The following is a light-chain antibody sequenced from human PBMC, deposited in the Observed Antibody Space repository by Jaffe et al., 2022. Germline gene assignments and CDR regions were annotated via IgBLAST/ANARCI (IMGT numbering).Light chain of an antibody. CDR1: HDIRKY. CDR3: QSYDSLPAT. J-gene: IGKJ4*01. CDR2: DAS. V-gene: IGKV1-33*01. Sequence: DIQMTQSPSSLSASVGDSVTITCQASHDIRKYLNWYQHKPGKAPKLLIYDASNLETGVPSRFSGSRSGTDFTFTISSLQPEDVATYYCQSYDSLPATFGGGTKVEIK.